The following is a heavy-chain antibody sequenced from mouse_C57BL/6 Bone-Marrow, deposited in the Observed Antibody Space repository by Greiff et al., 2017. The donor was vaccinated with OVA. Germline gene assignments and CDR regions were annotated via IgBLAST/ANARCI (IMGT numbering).Heavy chain of an antibody. D-gene: IGHD1-1*01. Sequence: VQLKQSGAELVRPGASVKLSCTASGFNIKDDYMHWVKQRPEQGLEWIGWIDPENGDTEYASKFQGKATITADTSSNTAYLQLSSLTSEDTAVYYCTSLITTVVAPYYYAMDYWGQGTSVTVSS. J-gene: IGHJ4*01. CDR2: IDPENGDT. CDR3: TSLITTVVAPYYYAMDY. V-gene: IGHV14-4*01. CDR1: GFNIKDDY.